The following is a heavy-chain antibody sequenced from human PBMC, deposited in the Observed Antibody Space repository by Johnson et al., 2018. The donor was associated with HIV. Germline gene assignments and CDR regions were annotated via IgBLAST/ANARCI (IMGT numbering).Heavy chain of an antibody. D-gene: IGHD3-22*01. CDR1: GLTFSSYG. CDR3: ARDLSFDSIGYSHAFDM. J-gene: IGHJ3*02. Sequence: QMQLVESGGGVVQPGRSLRLSCAASGLTFSSYGMHWVRQAPGKGLEWVAVISYDGSKKYYAGSVKGRFTISRDNSKTTLYLQMNSLRAEDTAVYYCARDLSFDSIGYSHAFDMWGQGTMVTVSS. V-gene: IGHV3-30*03. CDR2: ISYDGSKK.